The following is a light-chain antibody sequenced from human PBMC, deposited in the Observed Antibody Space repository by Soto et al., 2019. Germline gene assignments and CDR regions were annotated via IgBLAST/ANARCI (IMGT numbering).Light chain of an antibody. Sequence: DIQMTQSPSSLSASVGDRVTFTCQASHDIGTYLNCYQQKPGKAPKLLIYDASNLEIGVPSRFSGSGAGADFTFTISSLQPEDIATYYCQQYDNPPYSFGQGTKLEI. CDR2: DAS. CDR3: QQYDNPPYS. V-gene: IGKV1-33*01. CDR1: HDIGTY. J-gene: IGKJ2*01.